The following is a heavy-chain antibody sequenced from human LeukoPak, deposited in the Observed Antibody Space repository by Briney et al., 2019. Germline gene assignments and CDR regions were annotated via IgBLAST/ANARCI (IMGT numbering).Heavy chain of an antibody. V-gene: IGHV1-2*02. J-gene: IGHJ4*02. Sequence: VASVKVSCKTSGYTFTDYYIYWVRQAPGQGLEWMGWISPNSGGTNYAQKFQGRVTMTRDTSISTAYMELNRLRSDDTVVYYCAGEGNNNWSDYWGQGTLVTVSS. CDR2: ISPNSGGT. D-gene: IGHD1-1*01. CDR3: AGEGNNNWSDY. CDR1: GYTFTDYY.